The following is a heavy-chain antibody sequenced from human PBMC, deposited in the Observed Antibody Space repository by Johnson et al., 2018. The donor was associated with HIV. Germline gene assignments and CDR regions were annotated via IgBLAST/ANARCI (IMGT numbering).Heavy chain of an antibody. J-gene: IGHJ3*02. Sequence: VQLVESGGGVVQPGRSLRLSCAASGFTFSSYVMHWVRQAPGKGLEWVSVIYSGGDTYYADSVKGRCTISRDNSKNTLYLQMNSLRAEDTAVYYCARACRDGYTCDVYDIWGQGTMLTVSS. CDR1: GFTFSSYV. V-gene: IGHV3-NL1*01. CDR2: IYSGGDT. D-gene: IGHD5-24*01. CDR3: ARACRDGYTCDVYDI.